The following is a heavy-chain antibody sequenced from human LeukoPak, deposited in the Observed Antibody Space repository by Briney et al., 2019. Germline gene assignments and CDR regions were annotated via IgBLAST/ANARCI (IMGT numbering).Heavy chain of an antibody. CDR1: GGSISGWY. J-gene: IGHJ3*01. CDR2: IYSSGTT. Sequence: SETLSLTCAVSGGSISGWYWSWIRQPPGKGLEWVGFIYSSGTTYYNPSLKSRLTIAIDTSSNQFSLRVRSVTAADSAVYYCARHVMRNHPGGSSYTHAFDVWGHGTRVTVSS. D-gene: IGHD2-8*02. CDR3: ARHVMRNHPGGSSYTHAFDV. V-gene: IGHV4-59*08.